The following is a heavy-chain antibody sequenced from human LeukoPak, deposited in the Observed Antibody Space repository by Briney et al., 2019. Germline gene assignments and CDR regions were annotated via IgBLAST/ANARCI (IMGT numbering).Heavy chain of an antibody. J-gene: IGHJ4*02. CDR1: GGSISSGDYY. V-gene: IGHV4-30-4*01. CDR3: ASVVRYYYDSSGYYRDY. Sequence: PQTLSLTCTVSGGSISSGDYYWSWIRQPPGKGLEWIGYIYYSGSTYYNPSLKSRVTISVDTSKNQFSLKLSSVTAADTAVYYCASVVRYYYDSSGYYRDYWGQGTLVTVSS. CDR2: IYYSGST. D-gene: IGHD3-22*01.